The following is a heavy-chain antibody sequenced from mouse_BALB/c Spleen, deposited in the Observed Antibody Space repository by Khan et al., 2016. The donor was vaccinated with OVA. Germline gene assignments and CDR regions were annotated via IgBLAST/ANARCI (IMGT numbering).Heavy chain of an antibody. CDR2: IDPFSGGT. D-gene: IGHD2-2*01. CDR1: GYSFTSYY. J-gene: IGHJ3*01. V-gene: IGHV1S135*01. CDR3: TRDGYVAWFTY. Sequence: EVQLQQSGPELMKPGASVKISCKASGYSFTSYYIHWVMQSHGKSLEWIGYIDPFSGGTTYNQKFKGKATLTVDTSSSTAYIHLSNLTSEDSVVYYSTRDGYVAWFTYWGQGTLVTVSA.